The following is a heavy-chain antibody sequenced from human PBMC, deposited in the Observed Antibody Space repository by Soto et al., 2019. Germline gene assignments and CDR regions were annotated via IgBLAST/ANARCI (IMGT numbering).Heavy chain of an antibody. CDR3: AKDLGYSYAQTAFDI. Sequence: PGGSLRLSCAASGFTFDDYTMHWVRQAPGKGLEWVSLISWDGGSTYYADSVKGRFTISRDNSKNSLYLQMNSLRTEDTALYYCAKDLGYSYAQTAFDIWGQGTMVTVSS. CDR1: GFTFDDYT. J-gene: IGHJ3*02. V-gene: IGHV3-43*01. D-gene: IGHD5-18*01. CDR2: ISWDGGST.